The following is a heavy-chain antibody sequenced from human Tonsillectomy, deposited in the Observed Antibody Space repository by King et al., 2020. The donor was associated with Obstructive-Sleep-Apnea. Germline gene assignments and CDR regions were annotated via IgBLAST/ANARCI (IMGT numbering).Heavy chain of an antibody. D-gene: IGHD3-16*01. J-gene: IGHJ4*02. Sequence: QLQESGPGLVKPSETLSLTCTVSGGSISTYYWSWIRQPPGKGLEWIGYIYYTGRNNYNPSLKSRVTMSVDTPKNQFSLKLSSVTAADTAVYYWARWGIRFFDYWGRGTLVTVSS. V-gene: IGHV4-59*08. CDR1: GGSISTYY. CDR3: ARWGIRFFDY. CDR2: IYYTGRN.